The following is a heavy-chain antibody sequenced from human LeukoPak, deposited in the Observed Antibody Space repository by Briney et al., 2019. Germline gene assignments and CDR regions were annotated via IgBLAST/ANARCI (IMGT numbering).Heavy chain of an antibody. V-gene: IGHV4-59*01. CDR1: GDSISNYY. Sequence: SETLSLTCTVSGDSISNYYWTWIRQPPGKGLEWIGYIYYSGSTNYNPSLKSRVTISVDTSKNQFSLKLSSVTAADTAVYYCARVSGYDWESFYDYWGQGTLVTVSS. D-gene: IGHD5-12*01. CDR2: IYYSGST. CDR3: ARVSGYDWESFYDY. J-gene: IGHJ4*02.